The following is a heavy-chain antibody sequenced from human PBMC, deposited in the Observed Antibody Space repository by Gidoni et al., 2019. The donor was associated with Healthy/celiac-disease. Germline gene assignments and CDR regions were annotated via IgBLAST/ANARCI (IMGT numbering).Heavy chain of an antibody. D-gene: IGHD3-10*01. CDR3: ARGGGEITMVRGVIYDY. CDR1: GGSFSGYY. V-gene: IGHV4-34*01. CDR2: INHSGST. Sequence: QVQLQQWGAGLFKPSETLSLTCAVYGGSFSGYYWSWIRQPPGKGLEWIGEINHSGSTNYNPSLKSRVTISVDTSKNQFSLKLSSVTAADTAVYYCARGGGEITMVRGVIYDYWGQGTLVTVSS. J-gene: IGHJ4*02.